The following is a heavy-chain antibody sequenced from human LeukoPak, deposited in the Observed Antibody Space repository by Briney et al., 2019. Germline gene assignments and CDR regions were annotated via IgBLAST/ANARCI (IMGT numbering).Heavy chain of an antibody. CDR3: VRERPAGGGSYYWFDP. V-gene: IGHV4-4*07. D-gene: IGHD1-26*01. Sequence: SETLSLTCTASSGSMRGYHWSWIRQPAGKGLEWIGRILDSGTTNYNPSLKSRLTISVDRSKTQSSLNLNSVTAADTAVYYCVRERPAGGGSYYWFDPWGQGTLVTVSS. CDR2: ILDSGTT. CDR1: SGSMRGYH. J-gene: IGHJ5*02.